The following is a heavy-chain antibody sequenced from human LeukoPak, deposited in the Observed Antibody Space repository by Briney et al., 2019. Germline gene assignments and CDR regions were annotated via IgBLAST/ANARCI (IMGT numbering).Heavy chain of an antibody. CDR3: ARLVSRLRVIDY. V-gene: IGHV4-31*03. D-gene: IGHD3-16*01. J-gene: IGHJ4*02. CDR1: GGSISSGGYY. CDR2: IYYSGST. Sequence: SETLSLTCTVSGGSISSGGYYWSWIRQHPGKGLEWIGYIYYSGSTYYNPSLKSRVTISVDTSKNQFSLKLSSVTAADTAVYYCARLVSRLRVIDYWGQGTLVTVSS.